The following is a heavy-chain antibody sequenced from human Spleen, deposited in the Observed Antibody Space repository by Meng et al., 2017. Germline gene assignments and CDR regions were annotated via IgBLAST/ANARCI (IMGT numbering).Heavy chain of an antibody. CDR3: ARGELGIAHR. D-gene: IGHD6-13*01. Sequence: QVQWCQSGSSFTSPGASVTVSFQTSGYTLTSYAMNWVRQAPGQGPERMGWIDTNTGNPTYAQSFTGRFSFSLDTSASTAYLQISSLKTEDTAVYFCARGELGIAHRWGQGTLVTVSS. V-gene: IGHV7-4-1*02. CDR2: IDTNTGNP. CDR1: GYTLTSYA. J-gene: IGHJ4*02.